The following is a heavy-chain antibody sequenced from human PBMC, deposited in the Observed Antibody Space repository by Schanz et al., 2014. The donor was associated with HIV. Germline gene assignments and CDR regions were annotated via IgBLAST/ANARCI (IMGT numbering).Heavy chain of an antibody. V-gene: IGHV1-8*02. J-gene: IGHJ6*02. Sequence: QVQLVQSGAGVKKPGSSVKVSCKASGGTFNNYVISWVRQASGLGLEWMGWMNPSTGNSGYAQMFQVRVTMTRDTSISTAYLEVDSLKSEDTAGYYCARGPKWEGLMDVWGQGTTVIVSS. CDR2: MNPSTGNS. D-gene: IGHD1-26*01. CDR3: ARGPKWEGLMDV. CDR1: GGTFNNYV.